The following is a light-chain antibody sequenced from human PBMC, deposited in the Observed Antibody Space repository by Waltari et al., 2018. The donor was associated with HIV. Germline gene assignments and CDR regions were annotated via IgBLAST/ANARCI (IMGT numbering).Light chain of an antibody. Sequence: DIVLTQSPATLSLSHGERATLSCRASQTVSSFLAWYQQKPGQAPRLLIYDASNRATGIPARFSGSGSGTDFTLTISSLEPEDFAVYYCQQRSDWPLTFGGGTKVEIK. CDR3: QQRSDWPLT. J-gene: IGKJ4*01. CDR1: QTVSSF. CDR2: DAS. V-gene: IGKV3-11*01.